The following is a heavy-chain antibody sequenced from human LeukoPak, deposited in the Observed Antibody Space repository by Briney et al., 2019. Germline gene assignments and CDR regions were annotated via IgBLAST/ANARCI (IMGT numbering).Heavy chain of an antibody. J-gene: IGHJ4*02. Sequence: GESLKISCKGSGHSFPNYWIAWVRQMPGKGLEWMGIIYPGDSDTRYSLSFQGQVTISADKSISTAYLQWRSLKASDTAMYYCARAITGTDQLVDYWGQGTLVTVSS. CDR2: IYPGDSDT. CDR1: GHSFPNYW. D-gene: IGHD1-20*01. V-gene: IGHV5-51*01. CDR3: ARAITGTDQLVDY.